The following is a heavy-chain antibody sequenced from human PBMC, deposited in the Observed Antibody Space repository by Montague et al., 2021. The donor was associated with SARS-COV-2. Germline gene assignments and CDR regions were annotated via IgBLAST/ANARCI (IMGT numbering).Heavy chain of an antibody. D-gene: IGHD4-11*01. V-gene: IGHV3-21*01. CDR1: GFTFSSYS. CDR3: ASELHPNYYYGMDV. CDR2: ISSSSYI. J-gene: IGHJ6*02. Sequence: SRSISWDASGFTFSSYSMNWVRQAPGKGLEWVSSISSSSYIYYADSVKGRFTISRDNAKNSLYLQMNSLRAEDTAVYYCASELHPNYYYGMDVWGQGTTVTVSS.